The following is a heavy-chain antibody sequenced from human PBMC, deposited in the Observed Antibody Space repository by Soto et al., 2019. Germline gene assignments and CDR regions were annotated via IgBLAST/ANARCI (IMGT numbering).Heavy chain of an antibody. CDR3: ARTFDYGYYYGLDV. D-gene: IGHD4-17*01. V-gene: IGHV4-28*01. J-gene: IGHJ6*02. CDR2: IYYTGRT. CDR1: GSSIRSSNW. Sequence: PSETLSLTCAVSGSSIRSSNWWGWIRQPPGKGLERIGYIYYTGRTYYNPSLTSRVTMSVDTSKSQFSLRLSSVTAVDTAVYHCARTFDYGYYYGLDVWGQGTTVTVSS.